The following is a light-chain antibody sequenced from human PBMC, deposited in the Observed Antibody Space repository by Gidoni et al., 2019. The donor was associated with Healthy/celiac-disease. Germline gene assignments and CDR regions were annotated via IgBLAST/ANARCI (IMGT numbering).Light chain of an antibody. CDR2: AAS. J-gene: IGKJ4*01. Sequence: DIQMTQSPSSLSASVGDRVTITCRASQSISSYVNWYQQKPGKAPKLLSYAASSLQSGVPSRFSGSGSGTDFTLTISSLQPEYFATYYCQQSYSTPPLTFGGGTKVEIK. CDR1: QSISSY. CDR3: QQSYSTPPLT. V-gene: IGKV1-39*01.